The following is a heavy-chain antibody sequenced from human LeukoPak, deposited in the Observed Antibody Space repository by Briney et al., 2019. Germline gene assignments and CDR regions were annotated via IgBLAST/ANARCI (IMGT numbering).Heavy chain of an antibody. CDR2: INHSGST. V-gene: IGHV4-34*01. CDR3: ARVGYYRLDY. D-gene: IGHD3-3*01. J-gene: IGHJ4*02. CDR1: GGSFTDYS. Sequence: SQTLSLTCAVSGGSFTDYSWSWIRQPPGKGLKWIGEINHSGSTNYNPSLTSRITISVDTSKNQFSLKLNSVTAADTAVYYCARVGYYRLDYWGQGSLVTVSS.